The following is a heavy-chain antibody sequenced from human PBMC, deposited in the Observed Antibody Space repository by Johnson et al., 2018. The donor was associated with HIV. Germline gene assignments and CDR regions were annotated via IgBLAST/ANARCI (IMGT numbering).Heavy chain of an antibody. J-gene: IGHJ3*02. CDR2: ISYDGNNK. CDR1: GFTLSSHA. D-gene: IGHD3-16*01. CDR3: ARDLRITDDPSRAFDI. V-gene: IGHV3-30-3*01. Sequence: QVQLVESGGGVVQPGRSLRLSCAAFGFTLSSHAMHWVRQDPGKGLEWVAVISYDGNNKYFADSVKGRFTISRDNSKNTVYLQLNSLRAEDTAVYYCARDLRITDDPSRAFDIWGLGTMVTVSS.